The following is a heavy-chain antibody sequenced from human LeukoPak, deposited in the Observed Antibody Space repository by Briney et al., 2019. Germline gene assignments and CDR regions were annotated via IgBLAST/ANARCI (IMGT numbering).Heavy chain of an antibody. D-gene: IGHD3-10*01. CDR1: GFTFSNYW. CDR2: INSDGSST. Sequence: SGGSLRLSCAASGFTFSNYWMHWVRQAPGKGLVWVSRINSDGSSTTSADSVKGRFTISRDKSKNTLYLQMTSVRVEDTAIYYCARVMAGSFDIWGQGTLVTVSS. CDR3: ARVMAGSFDI. V-gene: IGHV3-74*01. J-gene: IGHJ3*02.